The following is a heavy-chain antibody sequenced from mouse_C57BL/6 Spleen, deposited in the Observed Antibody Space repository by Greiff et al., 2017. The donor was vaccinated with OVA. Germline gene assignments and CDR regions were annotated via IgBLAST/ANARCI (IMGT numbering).Heavy chain of an antibody. D-gene: IGHD1-1*01. J-gene: IGHJ2*01. V-gene: IGHV1-64*01. Sequence: QVQLQQPGAELVKPGASVKLSCKASGYTFTSYWMHWVKQRPGQGLEWIGMIHPNSGSTNYNEKFKSKATLTVDKSSSTAYMQLSSLTSEDSAVYYCAREERYYGSSPLFDYWGQGTTLTVSS. CDR2: IHPNSGST. CDR3: AREERYYGSSPLFDY. CDR1: GYTFTSYW.